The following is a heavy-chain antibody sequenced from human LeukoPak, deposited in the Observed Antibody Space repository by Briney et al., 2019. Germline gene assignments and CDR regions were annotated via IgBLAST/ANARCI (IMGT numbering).Heavy chain of an antibody. CDR1: GFTFSSYA. Sequence: PGGSLRLSCAASGFTFSSYAMRWVRQAPGKGLEWVSTISDSGDTTYNADSVKGRFTISRDNSKNTLYLQMNSLRAEDTAVYYCARRSDLHYVDYWGQGTLDTVSS. CDR2: ISDSGDTT. V-gene: IGHV3-23*01. J-gene: IGHJ4*02. CDR3: ARRSDLHYVDY. D-gene: IGHD3-10*01.